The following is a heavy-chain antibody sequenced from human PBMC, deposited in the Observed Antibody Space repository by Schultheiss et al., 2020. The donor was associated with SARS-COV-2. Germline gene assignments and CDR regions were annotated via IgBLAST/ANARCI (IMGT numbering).Heavy chain of an antibody. V-gene: IGHV3-21*04. CDR2: ISSSSSYI. CDR3: AKVPRQLDGAFDI. D-gene: IGHD6-13*01. Sequence: GESLKISCAASGFTVSSNYMSWVRQAPGKGLEWVSSISSSSSYIYYADSVKGRFTISRDNAKNSLYLQMNSLRAEDTAVYYCAKVPRQLDGAFDIWGQGTMVTVSS. J-gene: IGHJ3*02. CDR1: GFTVSSNY.